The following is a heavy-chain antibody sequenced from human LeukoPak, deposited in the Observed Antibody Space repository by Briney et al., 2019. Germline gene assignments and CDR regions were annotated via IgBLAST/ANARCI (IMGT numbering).Heavy chain of an antibody. CDR3: AKDISVVAARGFDY. CDR1: GFSFDDYA. CDR2: ISWNSGSI. Sequence: GGSLRLSCAASGFSFDDYAMHWVRQAPGKGLEWVSGISWNSGSIGYADSVKGRFTISRDNAKNSLYPQMNSLRAEDTALYYCAKDISVVAARGFDYWGQGTLVTVSS. J-gene: IGHJ4*02. D-gene: IGHD6-13*01. V-gene: IGHV3-9*01.